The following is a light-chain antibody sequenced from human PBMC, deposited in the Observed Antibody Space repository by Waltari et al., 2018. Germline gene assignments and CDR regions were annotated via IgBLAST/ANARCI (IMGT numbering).Light chain of an antibody. CDR3: AAWDDSLNSWV. Sequence: QAVLTQAVSVSGTPGQRVSISCFGTNSNIGSRTVNWYQQLPGTAPKLLIYNNNGRPSEVSDRFSGFKSGTSASLAISGLQSEDEADYFCAAWDDSLNSWVFGRGTKLTVL. V-gene: IGLV1-44*01. CDR1: NSNIGSRT. CDR2: NNN. J-gene: IGLJ3*02.